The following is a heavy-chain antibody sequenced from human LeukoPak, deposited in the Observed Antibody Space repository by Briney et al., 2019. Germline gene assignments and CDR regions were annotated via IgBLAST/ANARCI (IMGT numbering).Heavy chain of an antibody. J-gene: IGHJ4*02. D-gene: IGHD3-3*01. CDR3: AKVPYYDFWSGYYFWDY. CDR1: GFTFSSYA. V-gene: IGHV3-23*01. CDR2: ISGSGAAT. Sequence: GSLRLSCAASGFTFSSYAMSWVRQAPGRGLEWVSGISGSGAATYNADSVKGRFTISRDDSRNTLHLQMNSLRAEDTAVYYCAKVPYYDFWSGYYFWDYWGQGTLVTVSS.